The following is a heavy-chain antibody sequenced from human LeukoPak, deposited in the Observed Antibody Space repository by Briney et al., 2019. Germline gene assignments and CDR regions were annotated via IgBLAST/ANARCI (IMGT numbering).Heavy chain of an antibody. CDR3: ASLLASINWFDP. Sequence: GGSLRLSCAASGFTFSSYAMHSVRQAAGKGLEWVAIISYDGSNKYYADSVKGRFTIARDNSNNTLYLQMNILRAEDTAVYYCASLLASINWFDPWGQGTLVTVSS. J-gene: IGHJ5*02. CDR1: GFTFSSYA. CDR2: ISYDGSNK. V-gene: IGHV3-30*04.